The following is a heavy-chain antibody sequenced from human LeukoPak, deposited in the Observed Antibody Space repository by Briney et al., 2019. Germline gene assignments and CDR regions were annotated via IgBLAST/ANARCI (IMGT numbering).Heavy chain of an antibody. CDR3: ASIAMVRGVIIFDY. V-gene: IGHV3-48*03. CDR2: ISSSGSTI. CDR1: GFTFSSYA. J-gene: IGHJ4*02. Sequence: GGSLRLSCAASGFTFSSYAMSWVRQAPGKGLEWVSYISSSGSTIYYADSVKGRFTISRDNAKNSLYLQMNSLRAEDTAVYYCASIAMVRGVIIFDYWGQGTLVTVSS. D-gene: IGHD3-10*01.